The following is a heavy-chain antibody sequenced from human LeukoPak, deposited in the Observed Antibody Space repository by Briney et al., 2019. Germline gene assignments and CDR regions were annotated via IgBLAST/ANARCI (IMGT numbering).Heavy chain of an antibody. V-gene: IGHV4-39*07. CDR1: GGSISSSSYY. Sequence: SETLSLTCTVSGGSISSSSYYWGWLRQPPGKGLEWIGSISYSGSTYYNPSLKSRVTISVDTSKNQFSLKLSSVTAADTAVYYCARSQNGRRHYYGSGSYDYWGQGTLVTVSS. CDR2: ISYSGST. CDR3: ARSQNGRRHYYGSGSYDY. D-gene: IGHD3-10*01. J-gene: IGHJ4*02.